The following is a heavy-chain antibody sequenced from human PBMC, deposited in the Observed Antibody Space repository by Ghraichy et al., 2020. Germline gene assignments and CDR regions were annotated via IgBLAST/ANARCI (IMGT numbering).Heavy chain of an antibody. CDR1: GDSMNNYY. V-gene: IGHV4-59*12. CDR2: IYYNGRT. D-gene: IGHD3-10*01. CDR3: ARDGEWRATSSGFDP. Sequence: ESLNISCTVSGDSMNNYYWTWIRQPPGKGLEWIGSIYYNGRTKYNPSLESRVTMSVDTSKNQFSLELTSVTAADTAVFYCARDGEWRATSSGFDPWGQGALVTVS. J-gene: IGHJ5*02.